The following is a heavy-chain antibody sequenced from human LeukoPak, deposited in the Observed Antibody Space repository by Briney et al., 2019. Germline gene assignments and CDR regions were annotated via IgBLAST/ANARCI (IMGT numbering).Heavy chain of an antibody. J-gene: IGHJ6*03. V-gene: IGHV3-23*01. CDR3: AKASRFGYSYGPREYFYYMDV. Sequence: GGSLRLSCAASGFTFSSYGLTWVRQAPGKGLEWVSTISGSGGSTYYADSVKGRFTISRDNSKNTLYLQMNSLRAEDTAVYYCAKASRFGYSYGPREYFYYMDVWGKGTTVTISS. D-gene: IGHD5-18*01. CDR2: ISGSGGST. CDR1: GFTFSSYG.